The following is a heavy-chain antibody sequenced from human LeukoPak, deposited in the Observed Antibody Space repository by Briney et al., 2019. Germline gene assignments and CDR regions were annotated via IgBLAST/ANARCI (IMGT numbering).Heavy chain of an antibody. D-gene: IGHD3-10*01. V-gene: IGHV4-38-2*02. J-gene: IGHJ4*02. CDR1: GYSISSGYY. Sequence: PSETLSLTCTVSGYSISSGYYWGWIRQPPGKGLEWIGSIYHSGSTYYNPSLKSRVTISVDTSKNQFSLKLSSVTAADTAVYYCARVNPVTGNFDYWGQGTLVTVSS. CDR2: IYHSGST. CDR3: ARVNPVTGNFDY.